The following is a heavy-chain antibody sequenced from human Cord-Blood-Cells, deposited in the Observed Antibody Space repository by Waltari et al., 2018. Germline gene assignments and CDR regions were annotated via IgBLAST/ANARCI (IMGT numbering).Heavy chain of an antibody. CDR1: GGTFSSYA. CDR2: IIPIFGTA. J-gene: IGHJ6*02. V-gene: IGHV1-69*01. CDR3: ARRGRDYSNYYYYGMDV. Sequence: QVQLVQSGAEVKKPGSSVKVSCKASGGTFSSYAISWVRPAPGQGLEWMGGIIPIFGTANYAQKFQGRVTITADESTSTAYMELSSLRSEDTAVYYCARRGRDYSNYYYYGMDVWGQGTTVTVSS. D-gene: IGHD4-4*01.